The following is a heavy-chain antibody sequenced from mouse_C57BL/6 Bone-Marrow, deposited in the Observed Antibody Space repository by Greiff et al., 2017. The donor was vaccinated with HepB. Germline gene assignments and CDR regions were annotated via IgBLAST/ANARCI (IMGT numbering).Heavy chain of an antibody. V-gene: IGHV1-55*01. J-gene: IGHJ1*03. CDR3: ASFYGSSWYFDV. Sequence: QVHVKQPGAELVKPGASVKMSCKASGYTFTSYWITWVKQRPGQGLEWIGDIYPGSGSTNYNEKFKSKATLTVDTSSSTAYMQLSSLTSEDSAVYYCASFYGSSWYFDVWGTGTTVTVSS. CDR2: IYPGSGST. D-gene: IGHD1-1*01. CDR1: GYTFTSYW.